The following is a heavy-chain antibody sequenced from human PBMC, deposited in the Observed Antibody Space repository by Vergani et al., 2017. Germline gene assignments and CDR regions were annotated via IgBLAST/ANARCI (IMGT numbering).Heavy chain of an antibody. V-gene: IGHV3-48*03. J-gene: IGHJ6*03. CDR1: GFTFSSYE. Sequence: EVQLVESGGGLVQPGGSLRLSCAASGFTFSSYEMNWVRQARGKGLEWVSYISSSGSTIYYADSVKGRFTISRDNAKNSLYLQMNSLRAEDTAVYYCAREGDVVVVAATPDYYYYMDVWGKGTTVTVSS. D-gene: IGHD2-15*01. CDR3: AREGDVVVVAATPDYYYYMDV. CDR2: ISSSGSTI.